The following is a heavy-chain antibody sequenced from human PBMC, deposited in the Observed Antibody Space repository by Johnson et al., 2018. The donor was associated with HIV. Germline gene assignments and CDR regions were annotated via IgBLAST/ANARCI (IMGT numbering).Heavy chain of an antibody. J-gene: IGHJ3*02. Sequence: QVQLVESGGGLVQPGGSLRLSCAASGFTFTNAWMSWVRQAPGKGLEWVAFIQYDGSNKYYADSVKGRFTISRDNSKNTLYLQMNSLRPEDTAVYYCAKDLPSGWDGGDAFDIWGQGTMVTVSS. CDR3: AKDLPSGWDGGDAFDI. CDR1: GFTFTNAW. D-gene: IGHD6-19*01. CDR2: IQYDGSNK. V-gene: IGHV3-30*02.